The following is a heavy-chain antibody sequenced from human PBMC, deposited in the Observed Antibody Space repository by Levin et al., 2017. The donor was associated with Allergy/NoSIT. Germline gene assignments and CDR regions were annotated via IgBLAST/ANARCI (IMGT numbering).Heavy chain of an antibody. CDR1: GFIFSRYA. V-gene: IGHV3-23*01. CDR2: ISGSGST. D-gene: IGHD2-15*01. Sequence: HAGGSLRLSCAASGFIFSRYAMSWVRQAPGKGLEWVSAISGSGSTYNADSVKGRVTISRDNSKNTLYLQMNTLRTEDTAVYYCAKTPLAVVVSAPYYFDYWGQGTLVTVSS. J-gene: IGHJ4*02. CDR3: AKTPLAVVVSAPYYFDY.